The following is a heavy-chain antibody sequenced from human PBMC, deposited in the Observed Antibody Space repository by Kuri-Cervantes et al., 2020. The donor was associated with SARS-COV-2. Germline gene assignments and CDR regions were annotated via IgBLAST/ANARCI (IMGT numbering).Heavy chain of an antibody. D-gene: IGHD1-26*01. V-gene: IGHV4-59*01. CDR1: GVSISSYY. J-gene: IGHJ4*02. Sequence: GSLRLSCTVSGVSISSYYWSWIRQPPGKGLEWIGYLYYSGSTNYNPSLKSRVTISLDTSKNQFSLKLSSVTAADTAVYYCATGSYYVAYDYWGQGTLVTVSS. CDR2: LYYSGST. CDR3: ATGSYYVAYDY.